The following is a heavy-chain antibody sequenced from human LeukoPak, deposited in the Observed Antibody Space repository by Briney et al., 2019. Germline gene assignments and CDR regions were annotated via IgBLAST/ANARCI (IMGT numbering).Heavy chain of an antibody. Sequence: SVKVSCNASGGTFSIYAISWVRQAPGQGLEWMGGIIPIFGTANYAQKFQGRVTITADESTSTAYMELSSLRSEDTAVYYCARADTAMVPPYYYYYGMDVWGKGTTVTVSS. D-gene: IGHD5-18*01. CDR2: IIPIFGTA. V-gene: IGHV1-69*13. CDR1: GGTFSIYA. CDR3: ARADTAMVPPYYYYYGMDV. J-gene: IGHJ6*04.